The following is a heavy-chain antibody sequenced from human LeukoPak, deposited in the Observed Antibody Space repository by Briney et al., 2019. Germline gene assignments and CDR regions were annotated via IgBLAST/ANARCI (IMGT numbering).Heavy chain of an antibody. D-gene: IGHD2-8*01. CDR3: ARSQGMLDWFDP. CDR1: GGSISSYY. V-gene: IGHV4-4*07. J-gene: IGHJ5*02. CDR2: IYSSGST. Sequence: SEILSLTCTVSGGSISSYYWSWIRQPAGKGLEWIGRIYSSGSTNYNPSLKSRVTMSVDTSKNQFSLKLSSVTAADTAVYYCARSQGMLDWFDPWGQGTLVTVSS.